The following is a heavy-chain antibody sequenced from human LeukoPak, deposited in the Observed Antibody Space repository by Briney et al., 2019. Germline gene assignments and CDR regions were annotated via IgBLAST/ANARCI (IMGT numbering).Heavy chain of an antibody. J-gene: IGHJ4*02. V-gene: IGHV3-73*01. Sequence: QPGGSLKLSCAAYGFTFSSSAMRWVRQASGKGLEWVGRIRSKANSYATAYAASVKGRFTISRDDSKNTAYLQMNSLKAEDTAVYYCTTGCSSTSCDIDYWGQGTLVTVSS. D-gene: IGHD2-2*01. CDR1: GFTFSSSA. CDR3: TTGCSSTSCDIDY. CDR2: IRSKANSYAT.